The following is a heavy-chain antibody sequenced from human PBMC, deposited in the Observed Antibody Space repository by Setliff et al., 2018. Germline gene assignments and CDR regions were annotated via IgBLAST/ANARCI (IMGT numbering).Heavy chain of an antibody. CDR1: GGSISTYY. D-gene: IGHD5-12*01. V-gene: IGHV4-59*12. CDR3: VRDVSRWLQFLGSFDQ. Sequence: SETLSLTCTVSGGSISTYYWSWIRQPPEKGLEWIAYIHYSGSTNQNPSLKSRFTISRDNARNSLYLQMNSLRAEDTAMYYCVRDVSRWLQFLGSFDQWGQGTLVTVSS. J-gene: IGHJ4*02. CDR2: IHYSGST.